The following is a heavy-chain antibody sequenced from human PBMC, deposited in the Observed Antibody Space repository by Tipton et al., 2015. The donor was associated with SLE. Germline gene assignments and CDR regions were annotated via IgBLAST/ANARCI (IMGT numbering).Heavy chain of an antibody. CDR3: ARDTLGGLDY. Sequence: TLSLTCAVYGGSFSGYYWSWIRQPPGKGLEWIGEINHSGSTYYNPSLKSRVTISVDTSKNQFSLKMSSVTAADTAVYYCARDTLGGLDYWGQGTLVTVSS. J-gene: IGHJ4*02. V-gene: IGHV4-34*01. CDR1: GGSFSGYY. D-gene: IGHD7-27*01. CDR2: INHSGST.